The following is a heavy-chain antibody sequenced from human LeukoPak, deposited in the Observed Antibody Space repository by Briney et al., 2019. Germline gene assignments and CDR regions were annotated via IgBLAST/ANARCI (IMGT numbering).Heavy chain of an antibody. V-gene: IGHV1-18*01. D-gene: IGHD3-10*01. CDR1: GYTFTSYG. J-gene: IGHJ4*02. CDR3: ARVGEVITMVRGAIIGGGFDY. CDR2: ISAYNGNT. Sequence: ASVKVSCKAFGYTFTSYGISWVRQAPGQGLEWMGWISAYNGNTNYAQKLQGRVTMTTDTSTSTAYMELRSLRSDDTAVYYCARVGEVITMVRGAIIGGGFDYWGQGTLVTVSS.